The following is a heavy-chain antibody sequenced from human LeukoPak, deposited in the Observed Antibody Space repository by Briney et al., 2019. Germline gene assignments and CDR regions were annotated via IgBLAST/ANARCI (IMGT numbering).Heavy chain of an antibody. D-gene: IGHD2-2*01. V-gene: IGHV1-2*02. CDR3: ARAESAVPAAMDWFDP. J-gene: IGHJ5*02. CDR1: GYTFTGYY. Sequence: ASVKVSCKASGYTFTGYYMHWVRQAPGQGLEWMGWIDPNSGGTNYAQKFQGRVTMTRDTSISTAYMELSRLRSDDTAVYYCARAESAVPAAMDWFDPWGQGTLVTVSS. CDR2: IDPNSGGT.